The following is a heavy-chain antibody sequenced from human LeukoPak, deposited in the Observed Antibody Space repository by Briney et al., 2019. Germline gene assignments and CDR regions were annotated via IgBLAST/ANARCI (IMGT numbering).Heavy chain of an antibody. V-gene: IGHV1-69*05. CDR3: ARVDRYHFYLDV. CDR1: GGTFRTYS. Sequence: ASVKVSCKASGGTFRTYSVTWVRQAPGQGLEWMGGIIPIFGTPNYAQKFQGRVKVTTDDATGPAYMELSSLMSEDTAIYYCARVDRYHFYLDVWGKGTPVTVSS. J-gene: IGHJ6*03. CDR2: IIPIFGTP.